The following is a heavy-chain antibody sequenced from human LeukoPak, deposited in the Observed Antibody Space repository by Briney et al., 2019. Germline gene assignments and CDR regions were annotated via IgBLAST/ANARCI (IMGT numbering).Heavy chain of an antibody. CDR3: ARDVQAATIYPLDY. V-gene: IGHV3-21*01. Sequence: GGSLRLSCAASGFTFSSYSMNWVRQAPGKGLEWVSSISSSSSYIYYADSVKGRFTISRDNAKNSLYLQMNSLRAEDTAVYYCARDVQAATIYPLDYWGQGTLVTVSS. CDR2: ISSSSSYI. D-gene: IGHD5-12*01. CDR1: GFTFSSYS. J-gene: IGHJ4*02.